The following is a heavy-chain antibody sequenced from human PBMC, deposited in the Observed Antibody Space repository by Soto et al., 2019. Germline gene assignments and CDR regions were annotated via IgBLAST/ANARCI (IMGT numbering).Heavy chain of an antibody. Sequence: EVQLVESGGGLVKPGGSLRLSCAASGFTFSSYSMNWVRQAPGKGLEWVSSISSSSSYIYYADSVKGRFTISRDNAKNSLYLQMNSLRAEDTAVYYCARVRLTLLVGAWGWFDPWGQGTLVTVSS. CDR3: ARVRLTLLVGAWGWFDP. CDR2: ISSSSSYI. J-gene: IGHJ5*02. CDR1: GFTFSSYS. D-gene: IGHD1-26*01. V-gene: IGHV3-21*01.